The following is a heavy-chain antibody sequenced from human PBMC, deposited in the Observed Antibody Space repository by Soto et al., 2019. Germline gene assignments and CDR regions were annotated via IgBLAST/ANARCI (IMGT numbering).Heavy chain of an antibody. CDR1: GVSITSYY. D-gene: IGHD2-15*01. CDR2: LNTDGLS. V-gene: IGHV4-4*07. J-gene: IGHJ6*02. Sequence: QVQLEESGPGLVRPSETLSLTCSVSGVSITSYYWSWIRQSAGGGLERMGRLNTDGLSTYSPSFKSRLTMSLETSKNQGSLRLISVTAAETAGYFCARVPVAVAATEDYYGLDVWGQGTTVTVSS. CDR3: ARVPVAVAATEDYYGLDV.